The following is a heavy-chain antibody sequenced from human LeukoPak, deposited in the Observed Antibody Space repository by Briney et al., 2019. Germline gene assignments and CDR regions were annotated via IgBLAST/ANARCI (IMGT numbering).Heavy chain of an antibody. D-gene: IGHD2-2*01. Sequence: PSETLSLTCAASGGSISSSNWWSWVRQPPGKGLEWIGEIYHSGSTNYNPSLKSRVTISVDKSKNQFSLKLSSVTAADTAVYYCARDRPGRYCSSSRCYFASPFDPWGQGTLVIVSS. J-gene: IGHJ5*02. CDR3: ARDRPGRYCSSSRCYFASPFDP. CDR1: GGSISSSNW. V-gene: IGHV4-4*02. CDR2: IYHSGST.